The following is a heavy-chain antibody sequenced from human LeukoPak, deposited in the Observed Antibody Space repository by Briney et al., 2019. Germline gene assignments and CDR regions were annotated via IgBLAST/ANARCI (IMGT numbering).Heavy chain of an antibody. Sequence: GASVKVSCKASGYTFTGYYMHWVRQAPGQGLEWMGWMNPNSGGTNYAQKFQGRVTMTRDTSINTAYMDLSRLRSDDTAVYYCARYNSGYAGDAFDIWGQGTMVTVSS. J-gene: IGHJ3*02. CDR1: GYTFTGYY. CDR2: MNPNSGGT. D-gene: IGHD5-12*01. V-gene: IGHV1-2*02. CDR3: ARYNSGYAGDAFDI.